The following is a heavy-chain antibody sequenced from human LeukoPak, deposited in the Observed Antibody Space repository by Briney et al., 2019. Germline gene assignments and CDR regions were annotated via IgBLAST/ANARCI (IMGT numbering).Heavy chain of an antibody. V-gene: IGHV3-11*01. D-gene: IGHD6-6*01. J-gene: IGHJ4*01. Sequence: PGGSLRLSCAASGFTFSDYYMSWIRQAPGKGLEGVSYISSSGSTIYYADSVKGRFTISRDNAKNSLYLQMNSLRTKDTAVYYCASGDIAARRPIDCWGEGTLVTV. CDR2: ISSSGSTI. CDR1: GFTFSDYY. CDR3: ASGDIAARRPIDC.